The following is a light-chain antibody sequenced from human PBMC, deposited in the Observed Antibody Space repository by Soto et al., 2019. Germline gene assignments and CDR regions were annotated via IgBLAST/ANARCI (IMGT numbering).Light chain of an antibody. Sequence: QSVLIQPPSASETPGQRVTISCSGSSSNIGRSDVYWFQQLPGTVPKLLLYRNNQRPSGVPERFSGSQSGTSASLAISGLRSEDEADYYCASWDKSLSAWVFGGGTKLTVL. CDR2: RNN. J-gene: IGLJ3*02. V-gene: IGLV1-47*01. CDR1: SSNIGRSD. CDR3: ASWDKSLSAWV.